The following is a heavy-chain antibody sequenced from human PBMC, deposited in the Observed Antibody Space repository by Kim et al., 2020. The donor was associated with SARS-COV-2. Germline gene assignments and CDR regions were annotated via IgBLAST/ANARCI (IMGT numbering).Heavy chain of an antibody. V-gene: IGHV3-30*18. Sequence: GGSLRLSCAASGFTFSSYGMHWVRQVPGKGLEWVAVISYDGRNKYYADSVKGRFTISRDNSKNTLYLQMNSLRAEDTAVYYCAKDFWELPMGGPNYYFDYWGQGTLVTVSS. CDR3: AKDFWELPMGGPNYYFDY. CDR2: ISYDGRNK. CDR1: GFTFSSYG. J-gene: IGHJ4*02. D-gene: IGHD1-26*01.